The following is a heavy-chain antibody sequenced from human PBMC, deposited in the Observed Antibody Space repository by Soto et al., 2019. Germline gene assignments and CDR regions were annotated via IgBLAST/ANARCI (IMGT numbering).Heavy chain of an antibody. Sequence: SVKVSCKASGGTFSSYAISWVRQAPGQGLEWMGGIIPIFGTANYAQKFQGRVTITADESTSTAYMELSSLRSEDTAVYYCARYGGYSCYGAFDIWGQGTMVTVSS. D-gene: IGHD5-12*01. CDR1: GGTFSSYA. CDR3: ARYGGYSCYGAFDI. CDR2: IIPIFGTA. V-gene: IGHV1-69*13. J-gene: IGHJ3*02.